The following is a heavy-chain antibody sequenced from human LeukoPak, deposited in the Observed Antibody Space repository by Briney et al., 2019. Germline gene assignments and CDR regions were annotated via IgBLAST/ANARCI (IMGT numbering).Heavy chain of an antibody. CDR3: ARAQWELSDY. J-gene: IGHJ4*02. CDR2: IYHSGST. V-gene: IGHV4-4*07. Sequence: SETLSLTCTVSGGSISSYYWSWIRQPAGKGLEWIGSIYHSGSTYYNPSLKSRVTISVDTSKNQFSLKLSSVTAADTAVYYCARAQWELSDYWGQGTLVTVSS. D-gene: IGHD1-26*01. CDR1: GGSISSYY.